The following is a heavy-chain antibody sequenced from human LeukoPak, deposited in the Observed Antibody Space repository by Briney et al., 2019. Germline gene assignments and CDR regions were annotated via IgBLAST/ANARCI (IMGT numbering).Heavy chain of an antibody. D-gene: IGHD3-22*01. CDR3: ASVISHYYDSSGYNY. CDR1: GYTFTGYY. Sequence: ASVKVSCKASGYTFTGYYMHWVRQAPGQGREWMGRINPNSGGTNYAQKFQGRVTMTRDTSISTAYMELSRLRSDDTAVYYCASVISHYYDSSGYNYWGQGTLVTVSS. V-gene: IGHV1-2*06. CDR2: INPNSGGT. J-gene: IGHJ4*02.